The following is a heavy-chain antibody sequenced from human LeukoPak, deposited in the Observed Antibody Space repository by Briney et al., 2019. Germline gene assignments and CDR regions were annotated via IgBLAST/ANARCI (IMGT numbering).Heavy chain of an antibody. CDR3: ARTRGSGSYELNS. D-gene: IGHD3-10*01. V-gene: IGHV4-4*07. CDR1: GGSISSYY. J-gene: IGHJ4*02. Sequence: SETLSLTCTVSGGSISSYYWSWIRQPAGKGLEWIGRIHTSGSTNYNPSFKSRVTMSVDTSKNQFSLKLSSVTAADTAVYYCARTRGSGSYELNSWGQGTLVTVSS. CDR2: IHTSGST.